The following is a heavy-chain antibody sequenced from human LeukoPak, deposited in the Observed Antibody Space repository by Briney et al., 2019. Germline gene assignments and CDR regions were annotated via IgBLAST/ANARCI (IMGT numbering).Heavy chain of an antibody. J-gene: IGHJ4*02. CDR3: ARRAGAYSHPYDY. V-gene: IGHV3-66*04. CDR1: GFTVSSNF. D-gene: IGHD4/OR15-4a*01. Sequence: SGGSLRLSCAASGFTVSSNFMSWVRQAPGKGLEWVSVIYNDGSTYYADSVKGRFTISRDNSKNTLFLQMNSLRAEDTAVYYCARRAGAYSHPYDYWGQGTLVTVSS. CDR2: IYNDGST.